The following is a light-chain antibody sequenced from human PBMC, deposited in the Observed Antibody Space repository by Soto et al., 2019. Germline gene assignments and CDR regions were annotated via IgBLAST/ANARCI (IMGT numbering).Light chain of an antibody. J-gene: IGKJ4*01. V-gene: IGKV3-20*01. CDR2: GAS. CDR3: QQYSGSVLT. CDR1: QIVSNNY. Sequence: VLTQSPGTLSSSPGGRVSLSCRASQIVSNNYLAWYQQKSGQAPRLLIFGASNRATGIPDRFSGSGSGTDFTLTISGLEPEEFAVYFCQQYSGSVLTFGGGTKV.